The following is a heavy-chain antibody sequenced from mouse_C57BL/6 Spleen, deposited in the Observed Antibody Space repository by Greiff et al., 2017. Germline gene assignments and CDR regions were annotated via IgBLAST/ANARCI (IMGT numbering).Heavy chain of an antibody. CDR2: INSDGGST. J-gene: IGHJ3*01. CDR1: EYEFPSPY. CDR3: ARHDYGSSLFAY. D-gene: IGHD1-1*01. Sequence: EVKLVESGGGLVQPGESLKLSCESNEYEFPSPYMSWVRKTPQSRLAFVAAINSDGGSTYSPATMEGRFIISRDNTKKTLYLQMSSLRSEDTALYYCARHDYGSSLFAYWGQGTLVTVSA. V-gene: IGHV5-2*01.